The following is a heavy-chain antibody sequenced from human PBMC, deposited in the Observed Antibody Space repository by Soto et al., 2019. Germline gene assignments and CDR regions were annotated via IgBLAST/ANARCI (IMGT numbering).Heavy chain of an antibody. CDR2: NYYSGST. CDR3: AREAAAGSHFDY. J-gene: IGHJ4*02. CDR1: GGSISSYY. D-gene: IGHD6-13*01. Sequence: SETLSLTCTVSGGSISSYYWSWIRQPPGKGLEWIGYNYYSGSTNYNPSLKSRVTISVDTSKNQFSLKLSSVTAADTAVYYCAREAAAGSHFDYWGQGTLVTVSS. V-gene: IGHV4-59*01.